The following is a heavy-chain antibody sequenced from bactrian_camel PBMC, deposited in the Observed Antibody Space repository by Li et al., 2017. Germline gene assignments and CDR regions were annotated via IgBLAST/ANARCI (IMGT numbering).Heavy chain of an antibody. J-gene: IGHJ6*01. CDR1: GFGVSGRR. Sequence: VQLVESGGGSVQAGQSLRLSCAASGFGVSGRRMAWFRQTPGKEREGVGTIYTRGEETTYAASVKGRFIISYDSAKTTMYLQMNSLRPEDTAMYYCVADCVPFDPLIGYWGQGTQVTVS. CDR3: VADCVPFDPLIGY. CDR2: IYTRGEET. V-gene: IGHV3S40*01. D-gene: IGHD7*01.